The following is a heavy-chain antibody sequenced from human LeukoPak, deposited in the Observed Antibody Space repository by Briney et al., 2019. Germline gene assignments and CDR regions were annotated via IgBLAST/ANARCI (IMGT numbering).Heavy chain of an antibody. CDR2: ISSSSSYT. CDR3: ACDSGYKDDAFDI. J-gene: IGHJ3*02. V-gene: IGHV3-21*01. D-gene: IGHD5-12*01. Sequence: GGSLRLSCAASGFTFDDYGMSWVRQAPGKGLEWVSSISSSSSYTYYADSVKGRFTISRDNAKNSLYLQMNSLRAEDTAVYYCACDSGYKDDAFDIWGQGTMVTVSS. CDR1: GFTFDDYG.